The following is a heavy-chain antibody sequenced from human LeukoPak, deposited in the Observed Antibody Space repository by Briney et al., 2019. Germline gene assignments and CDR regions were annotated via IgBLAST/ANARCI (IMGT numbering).Heavy chain of an antibody. J-gene: IGHJ4*02. D-gene: IGHD4-17*01. Sequence: GRSLRLSCAASGFTFSSYGMHWVRQAPGKGLEWVAVISYDGSNKYHADSVKGRFTISRDNSKNTLYLQMNSLRAEDTAVYYCAKGTTVTYIDYWGQGTLVTVSS. CDR2: ISYDGSNK. V-gene: IGHV3-30*18. CDR1: GFTFSSYG. CDR3: AKGTTVTYIDY.